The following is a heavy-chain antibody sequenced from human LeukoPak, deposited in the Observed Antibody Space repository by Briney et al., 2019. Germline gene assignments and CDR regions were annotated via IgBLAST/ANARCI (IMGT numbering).Heavy chain of an antibody. D-gene: IGHD4/OR15-4a*01. J-gene: IGHJ6*02. Sequence: SETLSLTRSVSGVSISSYYWSWIRQPAGKGLEWIGRIYTSGSTNYNPSLKSRVTMSVDTSKNQFSLKLSSVTAADTAVYYCARDRTLYGGKDYYYYGMDVWGQGTTVTVSS. CDR2: IYTSGST. CDR3: ARDRTLYGGKDYYYYGMDV. V-gene: IGHV4-4*07. CDR1: GVSISSYY.